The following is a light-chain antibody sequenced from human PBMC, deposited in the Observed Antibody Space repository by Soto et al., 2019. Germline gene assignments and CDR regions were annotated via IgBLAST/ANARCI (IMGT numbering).Light chain of an antibody. J-gene: IGKJ1*01. Sequence: EIVMPQSPATLSLSPGERATLSCRASQSVSSNFLAWYQQRPGQAPRLLIYAASNRATGIPDRFSGSGSGTDFTLTISRLEPEDFAVYYCQQYGSSPRTFGQGTKVDIK. CDR1: QSVSSNF. CDR2: AAS. CDR3: QQYGSSPRT. V-gene: IGKV3-20*01.